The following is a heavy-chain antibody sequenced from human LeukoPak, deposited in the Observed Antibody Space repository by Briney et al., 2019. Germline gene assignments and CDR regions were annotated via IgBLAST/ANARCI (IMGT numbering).Heavy chain of an antibody. J-gene: IGHJ5*02. CDR2: ISGSGGST. V-gene: IGHV3-23*01. CDR1: GFTFSSYA. CDR3: ARETRIAAANGGVWFDP. D-gene: IGHD6-13*01. Sequence: GGSLRLSCAASGFTFSSYAMSWVRQAPGKGLEWVSAISGSGGSTYYADSVKGRFTISRDNSKNTLYLQMNSLRAEDTAVYYCARETRIAAANGGVWFDPWGQGTLVTVSS.